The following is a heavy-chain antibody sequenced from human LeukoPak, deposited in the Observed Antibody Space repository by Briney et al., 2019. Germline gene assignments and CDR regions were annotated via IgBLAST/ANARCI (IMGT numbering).Heavy chain of an antibody. CDR1: GFTLSSYA. V-gene: IGHV3-23*01. CDR2: ISGSGGST. Sequence: GGSLRLSCASSGFTLSSYAMSWVRQAPGKGLEWVSAISGSGGSTYYADSVKGRFTISRHNSKNTLFLQMNSLRAEDTAIYYCVKGPLVRLDYWGQGTLVTVSS. CDR3: VKGPLVRLDY. J-gene: IGHJ4*02. D-gene: IGHD6-13*01.